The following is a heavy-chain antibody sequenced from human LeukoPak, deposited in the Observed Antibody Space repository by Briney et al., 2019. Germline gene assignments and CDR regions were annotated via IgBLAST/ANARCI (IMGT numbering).Heavy chain of an antibody. CDR3: VGRPYYYYGVDV. CDR2: IYSGDST. V-gene: IGHV3-53*01. CDR1: GFTVNSNS. J-gene: IGHJ6*02. Sequence: GGSLRLSCAASGFTVNSNSMSWVRQVTGKGLECVAAIYSGDSTYYPDSVKGRFSISRDNSKNTLYLQMSSLRAEDTAIYYCVGRPYYYYGVDVWGQGTTVTVSS.